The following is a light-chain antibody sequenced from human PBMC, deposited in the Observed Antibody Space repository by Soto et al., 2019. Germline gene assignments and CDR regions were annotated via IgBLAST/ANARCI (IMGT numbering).Light chain of an antibody. CDR3: QQSSNWPPVT. V-gene: IGKV3-11*01. CDR2: DAT. Sequence: EIVLTQSPATLSLSPGDRATLSCRASQSVSSYLAWYQQNPGQAPRLFISDATNRATGIPARFSGSGSGTDFTLTISRLEPEDFAVYYCQQSSNWPPVTFGQGTGLEIK. J-gene: IGKJ5*01. CDR1: QSVSSY.